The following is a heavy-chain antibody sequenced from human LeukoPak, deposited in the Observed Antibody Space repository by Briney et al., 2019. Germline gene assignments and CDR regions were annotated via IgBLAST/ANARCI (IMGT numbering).Heavy chain of an antibody. Sequence: GGSLRLSCAASGFTVGSNYMSWVRQAPGKGLEWVSVIYSGGSTYYADSVKGRFTISRDNSKNTLYLQMNSLRAEDTAVYYCAGLPAYYYDTSGFYFDYWGQGTLVTVSS. J-gene: IGHJ4*02. V-gene: IGHV3-66*04. CDR2: IYSGGST. CDR3: AGLPAYYYDTSGFYFDY. D-gene: IGHD3-22*01. CDR1: GFTVGSNY.